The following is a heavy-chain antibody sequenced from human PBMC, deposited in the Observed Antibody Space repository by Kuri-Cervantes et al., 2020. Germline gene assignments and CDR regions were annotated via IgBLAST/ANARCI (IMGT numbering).Heavy chain of an antibody. CDR1: GYTFTSYG. V-gene: IGHV1-18*01. CDR2: ISAYNGNT. CDR3: ARDRGARGGAWFDP. D-gene: IGHD3-10*01. J-gene: IGHJ5*02. Sequence: ASVKVSCKASGYTFTSYGISWVRQAPGQGLEWMGWISAYNGNTNYPQKLQGRVTMTTDTSTSTAYMERRSRRSDDPAVYYCARDRGARGGAWFDPWGQGTLVTVSS.